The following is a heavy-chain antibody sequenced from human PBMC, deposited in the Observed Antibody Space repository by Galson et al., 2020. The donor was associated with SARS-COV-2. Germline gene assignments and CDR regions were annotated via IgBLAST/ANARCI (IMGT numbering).Heavy chain of an antibody. CDR1: GFTFSSYW. CDR2: IKQDGSEK. D-gene: IGHD4-17*01. J-gene: IGHJ4*02. V-gene: IGHV3-7*01. CDR3: ARDGRDGDYGDSYYFDC. Sequence: GGSLRLSCAASGFTFSSYWMSWVRQAPGKGLEWVANIKQDGSEKYYVDSVKGRFTISRDNAKNSLYLQMNSLRAEDTAVYYCARDGRDGDYGDSYYFDCWGQGTLVTVSS.